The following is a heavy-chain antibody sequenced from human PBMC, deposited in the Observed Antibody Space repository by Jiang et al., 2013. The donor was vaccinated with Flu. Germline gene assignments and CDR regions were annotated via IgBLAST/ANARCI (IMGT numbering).Heavy chain of an antibody. CDR3: ASKGRQQQPPYSSGWATYGMDV. J-gene: IGHJ6*02. CDR1: GYTFTSYY. CDR2: INPSGGST. Sequence: SGAEVKKPGASVKVSCKASGYTFTSYYMHWVRQAPGQGLEWMGIINPSGGSTSYAQKFQGRVTMTRDTSTSTVYMELSSLRSEDTAVYYCASKGRQQQPPYSSGWATYGMDVWGQGTTVTVSS. D-gene: IGHD6-19*01. V-gene: IGHV1-46*01.